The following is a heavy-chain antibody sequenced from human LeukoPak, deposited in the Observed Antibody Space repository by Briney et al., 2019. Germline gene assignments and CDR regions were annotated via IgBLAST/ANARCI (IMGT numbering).Heavy chain of an antibody. V-gene: IGHV4-34*01. CDR1: GGSFSGYY. J-gene: IGHJ4*02. CDR2: INHSGST. D-gene: IGHD4-23*01. CDR3: AIRRGVRWFPFDY. Sequence: SETLSLTCAVYGGSFSGYYWSWIRQPPGKGLEWIGEINHSGSTNYNPSLKSRVTISVDTSKNQFSLKLSSVTAADTAVFYCAIRRGVRWFPFDYWGQGTLVTVSS.